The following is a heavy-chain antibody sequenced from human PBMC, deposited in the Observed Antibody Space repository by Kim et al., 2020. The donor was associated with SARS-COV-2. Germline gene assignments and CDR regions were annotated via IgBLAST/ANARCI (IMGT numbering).Heavy chain of an antibody. CDR3: AKDIFVDGSGSHSVFDY. Sequence: GGSLRLSCAASGFTFDDYAMHWVRQAPGKGLEWVSGISWNSGSIGYADSVKGRFTISRDNAKNSLYLQMNSLRAEDTALYYCAKDIFVDGSGSHSVFDYWGQGTLVTVSS. CDR2: ISWNSGSI. J-gene: IGHJ4*02. CDR1: GFTFDDYA. D-gene: IGHD3-10*01. V-gene: IGHV3-9*01.